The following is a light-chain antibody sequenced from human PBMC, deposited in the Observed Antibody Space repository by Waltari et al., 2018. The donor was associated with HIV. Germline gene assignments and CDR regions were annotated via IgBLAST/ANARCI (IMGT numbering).Light chain of an antibody. V-gene: IGLV1-40*01. CDR3: QSYDSSLSAWV. J-gene: IGLJ3*02. CDR2: GDN. Sequence: QSVLTQPPSVSGAPGQRVSISCTGSSSNIGEGYDVPWYQELPGTAPKLLIYGDNNRPSGVPDRFSGSKSGTSASLAITGLQFEDEADYYCQSYDSSLSAWVFGGGTKLTVL. CDR1: SSNIGEGYD.